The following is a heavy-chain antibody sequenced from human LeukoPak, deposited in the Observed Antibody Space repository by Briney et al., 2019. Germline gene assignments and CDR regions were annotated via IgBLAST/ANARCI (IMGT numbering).Heavy chain of an antibody. J-gene: IGHJ6*02. Sequence: ASVKVSCEAPGYTFNSYGISWVRQAPGQGLEWMGWISPYRGDTEYAQKIQGRVTMTTDTSTSTAYMEVRSLRSDDTAVYYCARQVLIVGGRYGMDVWGQGTTVTVSS. CDR1: GYTFNSYG. V-gene: IGHV1-18*01. CDR3: ARQVLIVGGRYGMDV. CDR2: ISPYRGDT. D-gene: IGHD3-22*01.